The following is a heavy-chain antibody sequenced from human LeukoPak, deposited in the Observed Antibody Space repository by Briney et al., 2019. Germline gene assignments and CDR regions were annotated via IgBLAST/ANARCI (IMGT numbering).Heavy chain of an antibody. Sequence: SETLSLTCAVHGGSFSGYYWSWIRQPPGKGLEWIGEINHSGSTNYNPSLKSRVTISVDTSKNQFPLKLSSVTAADTAVYYCARGGGRWLQSCFDYWGQGTLVTVSS. CDR1: GGSFSGYY. J-gene: IGHJ4*02. V-gene: IGHV4-34*01. CDR2: INHSGST. CDR3: ARGGGRWLQSCFDY. D-gene: IGHD5-24*01.